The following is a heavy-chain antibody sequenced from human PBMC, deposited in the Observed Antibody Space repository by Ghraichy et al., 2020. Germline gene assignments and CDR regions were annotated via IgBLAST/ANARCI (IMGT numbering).Heavy chain of an antibody. CDR1: GGSFSGYY. CDR2: INHSGST. Sequence: SETLSLTCAVYGGSFSGYYWSWIRQPPGKGLEWIGEINHSGSTNYNPSLKSRVTISVYTSKNQFSLKLDSVTAADTAGYYCAEGQGSSGYPRYDGMDVWGQGTTVTVSS. J-gene: IGHJ6*02. D-gene: IGHD6-13*01. V-gene: IGHV4-34*01. CDR3: AEGQGSSGYPRYDGMDV.